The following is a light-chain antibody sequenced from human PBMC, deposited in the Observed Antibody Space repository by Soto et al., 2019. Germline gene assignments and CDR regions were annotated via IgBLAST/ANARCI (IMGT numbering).Light chain of an antibody. CDR2: KAS. CDR1: QSISNS. CDR3: RQYVSYPVT. J-gene: IGKJ4*01. V-gene: IGKV1-5*03. Sequence: DIQMTQSPSTLSASVGDRVTITCRASQSISNSLAWYQQKAGKAPNLLIYKASSLESGVPSRFSGSGSGTDFTLTSSSLQPDDVATYYCRQYVSYPVTFGGGTKVEMK.